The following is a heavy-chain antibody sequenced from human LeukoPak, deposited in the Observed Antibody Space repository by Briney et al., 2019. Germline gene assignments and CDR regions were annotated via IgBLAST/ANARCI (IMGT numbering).Heavy chain of an antibody. CDR2: IYSGGNT. V-gene: IGHV3-53*01. D-gene: IGHD6-13*01. Sequence: GGPLRLSCAASGFTFSSNYMGWVRQAPGKGLKWVSVIYSGGNTYYADSVKGRFTISRDNSRNTMDLQMNSLRAEDTAVYYCARCDSSSWYGIDFWGQGTLVTVSS. J-gene: IGHJ4*02. CDR3: ARCDSSSWYGIDF. CDR1: GFTFSSNY.